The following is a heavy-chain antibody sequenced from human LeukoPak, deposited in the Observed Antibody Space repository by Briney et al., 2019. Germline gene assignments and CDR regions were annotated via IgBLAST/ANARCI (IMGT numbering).Heavy chain of an antibody. CDR3: ARVLHKRNYDCSDYYGY. CDR2: ISSSSSTI. V-gene: IGHV3-48*01. D-gene: IGHD3-22*01. CDR1: GFTFSSYS. Sequence: GGSLRLSCAASGFTFSSYSMNWVRQAPGKGLEWVSYISSSSSTIYYADSVKGRFTISRDNAKNSLYLQMNSLRAEDTAVYYCARVLHKRNYDCSDYYGYWGQGILVTVSS. J-gene: IGHJ4*02.